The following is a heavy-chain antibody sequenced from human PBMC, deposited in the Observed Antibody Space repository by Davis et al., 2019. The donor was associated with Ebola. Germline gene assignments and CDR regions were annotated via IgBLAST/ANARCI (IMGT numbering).Heavy chain of an antibody. CDR2: ISGSGDNT. V-gene: IGHV3-23*01. D-gene: IGHD3-10*01. CDR1: GFTFSSYA. CDR3: AKEELKVFDY. Sequence: GESLKISCAASGFTFSSYAMTWVRQAPGKGLEWVSTISGSGDNTYYADSVKGRFTISRDNSKNTLILQMNSLRAEDTAIYYCAKEELKVFDYWGQGTLVTVSS. J-gene: IGHJ4*02.